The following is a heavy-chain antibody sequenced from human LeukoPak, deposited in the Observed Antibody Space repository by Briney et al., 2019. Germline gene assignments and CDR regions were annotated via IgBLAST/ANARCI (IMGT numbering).Heavy chain of an antibody. D-gene: IGHD6-6*01. J-gene: IGHJ4*02. CDR1: GGSFSGYY. V-gene: IGHV4-34*01. CDR2: INHSGST. CDR3: ARKGKKQLGY. Sequence: SETLSLTCAVYGGSFSGYYWSWIRQPPGKGLEWIGEINHSGSTNYNPSLKSRVTISVDTSKNQFSLKLSSVTAADTAVYYCARKGKKQLGYWGQGTLVIVSS.